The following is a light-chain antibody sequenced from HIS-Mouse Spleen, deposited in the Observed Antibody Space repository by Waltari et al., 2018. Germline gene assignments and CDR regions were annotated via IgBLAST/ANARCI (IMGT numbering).Light chain of an antibody. Sequence: SSELTQDPAVSVALGQTVRITCQGDSLRRLYASWYQQKPGQAPVLVIYGKNHRPSGIPDRFSGSSSGNTASLTITGAQAEDEADYYCNSRDSSGNHVVFGGGTKLTVL. J-gene: IGLJ2*01. CDR2: GKN. V-gene: IGLV3-19*01. CDR3: NSRDSSGNHVV. CDR1: SLRRLY.